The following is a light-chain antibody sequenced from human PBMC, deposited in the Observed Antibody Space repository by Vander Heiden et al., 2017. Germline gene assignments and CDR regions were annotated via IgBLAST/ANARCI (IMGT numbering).Light chain of an antibody. CDR2: DSS. V-gene: IGKV1-33*01. CDR3: QQYHNLPWT. Sequence: DIQMTQSPSSLSASVGDRVTITCQASQDIRDYVNWYQQIPGKAPKLLIYDSSHLQTGVPSRFSGSRSGTDFIFTINSLQPEDFATYYCQQYHNLPWTFGQGTKVEIK. CDR1: QDIRDY. J-gene: IGKJ1*01.